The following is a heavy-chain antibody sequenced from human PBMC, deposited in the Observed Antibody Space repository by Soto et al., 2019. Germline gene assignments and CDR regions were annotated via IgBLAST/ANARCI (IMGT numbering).Heavy chain of an antibody. CDR3: VRQGIGNLHGLVDV. Sequence: QVQLQQSGPGLVKPSETLSLTCTVSSGPSSSHNWGWIRQPPGRGLEWIGYVYYSGGTSYNPSLKGRVTISAASSTNHISLTLSSVTAADTAVYYCVRQGIGNLHGLVDVWGQGTTVSVSS. D-gene: IGHD1-1*01. CDR1: SGPSSSHN. V-gene: IGHV4-59*08. J-gene: IGHJ6*02. CDR2: VYYSGGT.